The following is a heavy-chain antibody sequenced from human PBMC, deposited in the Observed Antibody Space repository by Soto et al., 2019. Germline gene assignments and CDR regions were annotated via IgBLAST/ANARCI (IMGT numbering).Heavy chain of an antibody. CDR3: ARGSSSGWYSCDY. CDR2: IYYSGST. J-gene: IGHJ4*02. Sequence: QVQLQESGPGLMQPSQTLTLGSTVSTGSITSGNYYWSWIRQPPGKGLEWIGYIYYSGSTDYNSSLKSRVTISVDTSKNQFSLNLSSVTAAATAVYYCARGSSSGWYSCDYWGQGTLVTVSS. CDR1: TGSITSGNYY. V-gene: IGHV4-30-4*01. D-gene: IGHD6-19*01.